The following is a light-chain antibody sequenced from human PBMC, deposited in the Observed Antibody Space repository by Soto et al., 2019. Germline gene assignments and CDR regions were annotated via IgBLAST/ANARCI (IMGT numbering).Light chain of an antibody. V-gene: IGLV1-40*01. CDR2: GNN. J-gene: IGLJ7*01. CDR1: SSNIGAGYD. Sequence: QSVLTQPPSVSGAPGQRVTISCTGSSSNIGAGYDVHWYQQLPGTAPKLLIYGNNNRPSRVPDRFSGSKSDTSASLAITGLQAEDEADYYCQSFDSSLSGSVFGGGTQLTVL. CDR3: QSFDSSLSGSV.